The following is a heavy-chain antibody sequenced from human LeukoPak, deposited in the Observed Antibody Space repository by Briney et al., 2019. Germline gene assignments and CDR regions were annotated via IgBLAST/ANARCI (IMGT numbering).Heavy chain of an antibody. J-gene: IGHJ3*02. Sequence: ASVKVSCKASGYIFTTYAITWVRQAPGQGLEWLGWISSYNGNTNYAQKLQGRVTMTTDTSTSTAYMELRSPRSDDTAFFYCARDYSTAGVNAFDIWGQGTLVTVSS. CDR2: ISSYNGNT. CDR3: ARDYSTAGVNAFDI. CDR1: GYIFTTYA. D-gene: IGHD2-21*01. V-gene: IGHV1-18*01.